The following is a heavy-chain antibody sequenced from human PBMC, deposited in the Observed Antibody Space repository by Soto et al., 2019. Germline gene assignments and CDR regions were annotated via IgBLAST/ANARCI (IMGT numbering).Heavy chain of an antibody. CDR1: GGSISSYY. CDR3: AGGEMATIYGMDV. J-gene: IGHJ6*02. Sequence: SETLSLTCTVSGGSISSYYWSWIRQPPGKGLEWIGYIYYSGSTNYNPSLKSRVTISVDTSKNQFSLKLSSVTAADTAVYYCAGGEMATIYGMDVWGQGTTVTSP. D-gene: IGHD5-12*01. CDR2: IYYSGST. V-gene: IGHV4-59*01.